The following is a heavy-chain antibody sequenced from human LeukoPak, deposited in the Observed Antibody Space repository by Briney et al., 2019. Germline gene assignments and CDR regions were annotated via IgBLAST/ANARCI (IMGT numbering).Heavy chain of an antibody. CDR3: ARDPSAFDI. CDR1: GFTFSDYW. J-gene: IGHJ3*02. CDR2: IKQDGSDK. V-gene: IGHV3-7*05. Sequence: GGSLRLSCAASGFTFSDYWMSWVRQAPGRGLEWVANIKQDGSDKYYVDSVKGRCTISRDNAKNSLHLQMNSLRAEDTAVYYCARDPSAFDIWGQGTLAAVSS.